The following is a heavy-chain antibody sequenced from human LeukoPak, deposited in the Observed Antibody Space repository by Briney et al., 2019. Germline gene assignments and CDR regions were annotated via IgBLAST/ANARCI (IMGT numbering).Heavy chain of an antibody. CDR1: GFTFITYA. CDR2: ISSDGRNK. CDR3: ASAGSGLY. V-gene: IGHV3-30*04. Sequence: PGRSLRLSCAASGFTFITYAMHWVRQAPGKGLEWVAVISSDGRNKIYADSVKGRFTISRDNAKNSLYLQMNSLRDEDTAVYYCASAGSGLYWGQGTLVTVSS. J-gene: IGHJ4*02. D-gene: IGHD6-19*01.